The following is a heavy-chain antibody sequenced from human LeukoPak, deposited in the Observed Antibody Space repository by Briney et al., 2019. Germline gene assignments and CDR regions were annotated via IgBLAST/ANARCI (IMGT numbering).Heavy chain of an antibody. Sequence: GGSLRLSCAASGFTFSSYSMNWVRQAPGKGLEWVSSISSSSSYIYYADSVKGRFTISRDNAKNSLYLQMNSLRAEDTAVYYCARDLDLGVTRWLEPEFDYWGQGTLVTVSS. D-gene: IGHD5-24*01. CDR2: ISSSSSYI. V-gene: IGHV3-21*01. CDR1: GFTFSSYS. J-gene: IGHJ4*02. CDR3: ARDLDLGVTRWLEPEFDY.